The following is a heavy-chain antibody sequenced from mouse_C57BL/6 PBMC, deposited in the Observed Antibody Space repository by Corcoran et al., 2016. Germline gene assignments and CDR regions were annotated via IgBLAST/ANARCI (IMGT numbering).Heavy chain of an antibody. Sequence: EVQLQQSGPELVKPGASVKISCKASGYTFTDYYMNWVKQSHGKSLEWIGDINPNNGGTSYNQKFKGKATLTVDKSSSTAYMELRSLTSEDSAVYYCARPEGYYAMDYWGQGTSVTVSS. CDR2: INPNNGGT. CDR1: GYTFTDYY. J-gene: IGHJ4*01. V-gene: IGHV1-26*01. CDR3: ARPEGYYAMDY.